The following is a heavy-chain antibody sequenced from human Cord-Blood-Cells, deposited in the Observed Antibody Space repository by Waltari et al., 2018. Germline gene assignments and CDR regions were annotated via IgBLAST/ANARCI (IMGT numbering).Heavy chain of an antibody. CDR1: GGSFSGYY. Sequence: QVQLQQWGAGLLKPSETLSLTCAVYGGSFSGYYCSWIRQPPGKGLEWIGEINHRGSTNYNPSLNSRVTISVDTSKNQFSLKLSSVTAADTAVYYCARGGMATPFDYWGQGTLVTVSS. D-gene: IGHD2-15*01. V-gene: IGHV4-34*01. CDR2: INHRGST. J-gene: IGHJ4*02. CDR3: ARGGMATPFDY.